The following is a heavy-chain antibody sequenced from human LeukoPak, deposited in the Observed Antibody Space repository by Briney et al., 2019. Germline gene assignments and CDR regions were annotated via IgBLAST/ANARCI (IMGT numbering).Heavy chain of an antibody. D-gene: IGHD2-2*01. CDR1: GFTFSSYW. V-gene: IGHV3-74*01. Sequence: GGSLRLSCAASGFTFSSYWMHWVRQAPGKGLVWVSRINSDGSSTSYADSVKGRFTISRDNAKNTLYLQMNSLRAEDTAVYYCARVPRYCSSTSCPPDAFDIWGQGTMVTVSS. CDR3: ARVPRYCSSTSCPPDAFDI. CDR2: INSDGSST. J-gene: IGHJ3*02.